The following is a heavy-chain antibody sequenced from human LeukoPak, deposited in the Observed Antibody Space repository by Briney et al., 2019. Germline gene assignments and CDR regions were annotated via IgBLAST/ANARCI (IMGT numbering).Heavy chain of an antibody. D-gene: IGHD2-8*02. CDR2: IYYSGST. CDR3: ARGALLYYFDY. J-gene: IGHJ4*02. CDR1: GGSISSSSYY. V-gene: IGHV4-39*07. Sequence: SETLSLTCTVSGGSISSSSYYWGWIRQPPGKGLEWIGNIYYSGSTYYNPSLKSRVTTSVDTSKNQFSLKLSSVTAADTAVYSCARGALLYYFDYWGQGTLVTVSS.